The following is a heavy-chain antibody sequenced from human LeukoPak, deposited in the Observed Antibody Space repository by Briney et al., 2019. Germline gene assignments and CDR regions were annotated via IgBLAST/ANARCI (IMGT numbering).Heavy chain of an antibody. J-gene: IGHJ6*02. CDR2: INPNSGGT. Sequence: ASVKVSCKASGYTFTGYYMHWVRQAPGQGLEWMGWINPNSGGTNYAQKFQGRVTMTRDTSISTAYMELSRLRSDDTAVYYCASRANHVVVVAAGLGYYGMDVWGQGTTVTVSS. D-gene: IGHD2-15*01. CDR3: ASRANHVVVVAAGLGYYGMDV. CDR1: GYTFTGYY. V-gene: IGHV1-2*02.